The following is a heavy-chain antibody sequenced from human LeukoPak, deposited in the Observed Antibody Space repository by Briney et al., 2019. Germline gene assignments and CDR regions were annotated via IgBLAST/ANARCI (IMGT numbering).Heavy chain of an antibody. CDR3: ARGAPDF. CDR2: ISYDGSNK. J-gene: IGHJ4*02. V-gene: IGHV3-30-3*01. Sequence: GGSLRLSCAASGFTFSGYPIHWVRQAPGKGLEWVAVISYDGSNKYYADSVKGRFTISRDNSKNTLYLQMNSLRAEDTAVYYCARGAPDFWGQGTLVTVSS. CDR1: GFTFSGYP.